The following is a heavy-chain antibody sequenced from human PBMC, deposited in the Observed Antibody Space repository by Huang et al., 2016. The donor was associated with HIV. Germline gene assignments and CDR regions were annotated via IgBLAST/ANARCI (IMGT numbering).Heavy chain of an antibody. CDR1: GDFFSSTNYY. Sequence: QLQLQESGPGQVKPSETLSLTCTVSGDFFSSTNYYWGWIRQSPGKGLEWVGSVYQSGSTKYNPSLKSRVTLSVDTARNQFSLRLNSVTAADTAVYYCASQHIGAAATWFWGRGTQVAVSS. D-gene: IGHD6-13*01. CDR3: ASQHIGAAATWF. V-gene: IGHV4-39*01. J-gene: IGHJ4*02. CDR2: VYQSGST.